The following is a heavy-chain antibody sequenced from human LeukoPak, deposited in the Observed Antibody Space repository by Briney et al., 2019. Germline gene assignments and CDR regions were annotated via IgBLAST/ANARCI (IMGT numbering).Heavy chain of an antibody. V-gene: IGHV3-48*01. CDR2: IRSDSSAI. CDR1: GFSFGDYS. CDR3: ASREGYYYESSGIALGS. D-gene: IGHD3-22*01. Sequence: PGGSLRLSCPASGFSFGDYSMTWVRQAPGKGLEWVSYIRSDSSAIYYADSVKGRFTISRDNAKKSLYLQMNSLRAEDTAVYYCASREGYYYESSGIALGSWGQGTLVTVSS. J-gene: IGHJ4*02.